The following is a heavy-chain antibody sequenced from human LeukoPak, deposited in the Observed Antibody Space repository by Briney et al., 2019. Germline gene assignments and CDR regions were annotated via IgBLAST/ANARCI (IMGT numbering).Heavy chain of an antibody. CDR3: ARPGRPMVRAGALSY. Sequence: GGSLRLSCAASGFTFSSYSMNWVRQAPGKGLEWVSSISSSSSYIYYADSVKGRFTISRDNAKNSLYLQMNSLRAEDTAVYYCARPGRPMVRAGALSYWGQGTLVTVSS. V-gene: IGHV3-21*01. D-gene: IGHD3-10*01. J-gene: IGHJ4*02. CDR2: ISSSSSYI. CDR1: GFTFSSYS.